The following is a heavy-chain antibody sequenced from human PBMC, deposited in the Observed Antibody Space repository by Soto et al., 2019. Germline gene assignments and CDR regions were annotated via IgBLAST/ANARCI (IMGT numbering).Heavy chain of an antibody. V-gene: IGHV1-8*01. CDR1: GYTFTSYD. Sequence: GASVKVSCKASGYTFTSYDINWVRQATGQGLEWMGWMNPNSGNTGYAQKFQGRVTMTRNTSISTAYMELSSLRSEDTAVYYCARVTTMVRGVIMPLFHYYYGMDVWGQGTTVTVSS. D-gene: IGHD3-10*01. J-gene: IGHJ6*02. CDR2: MNPNSGNT. CDR3: ARVTTMVRGVIMPLFHYYYGMDV.